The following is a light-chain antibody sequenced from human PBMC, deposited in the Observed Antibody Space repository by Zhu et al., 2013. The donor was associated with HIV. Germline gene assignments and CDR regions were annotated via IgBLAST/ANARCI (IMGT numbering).Light chain of an antibody. CDR1: QSVSSN. J-gene: IGKJ1*01. CDR3: QQYNNWPPWT. Sequence: VMTQSPVTLSVSPGERATLSCRASQSVSSNLAWYQQKPGQAPRLLIYGASTRATGIPARFSGSGSGTEFTLTISSLQSEDFAVYYCQQYNNWPPWTFGQGTKVEIK. CDR2: GAS. V-gene: IGKV3-15*01.